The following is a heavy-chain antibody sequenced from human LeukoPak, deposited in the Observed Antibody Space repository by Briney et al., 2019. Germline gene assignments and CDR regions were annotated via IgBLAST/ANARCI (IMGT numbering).Heavy chain of an antibody. CDR2: INNDGSYT. Sequence: GGSLRLSCAASGFTFSSYWMHWVHQVPGKGLVWVSRINNDGSYTTYADSVKGRFTISRDNAKNTLYLQMNSLRAEDTAVYYCARVYGSGSSPSDYWGQGTLVTVSS. J-gene: IGHJ4*02. CDR1: GFTFSSYW. V-gene: IGHV3-74*01. CDR3: ARVYGSGSSPSDY. D-gene: IGHD3-10*01.